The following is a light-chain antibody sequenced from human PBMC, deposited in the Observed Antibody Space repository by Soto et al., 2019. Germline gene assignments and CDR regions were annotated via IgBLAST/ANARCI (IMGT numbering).Light chain of an antibody. J-gene: IGKJ5*01. CDR1: QGISSY. Sequence: DIQLTQSPSFLSASVGDRVTITCRASQGISSYLAWYQQKPGEAPKILIYAASTLRGGVPSRFSGSGSGTEFTLTISSLQPEDFATYYCQGLNDYPITFGQGTRLEIK. CDR2: AAS. CDR3: QGLNDYPIT. V-gene: IGKV1-9*01.